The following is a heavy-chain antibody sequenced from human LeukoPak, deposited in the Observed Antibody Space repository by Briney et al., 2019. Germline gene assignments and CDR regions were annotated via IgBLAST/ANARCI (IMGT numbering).Heavy chain of an antibody. J-gene: IGHJ6*03. V-gene: IGHV4-34*01. CDR1: VGSFSDYY. CDR3: ARAYYYYMDV. Sequence: SETLSLTCAVYVGSFSDYYRSWIRQPPGKGLEWIGEINDSGSTYYNPSLRSRVTMSIDTSKNQFSLKLPSVTAADTAVYYCARAYYYYMDVWGKGTTVTVSS. CDR2: INDSGST.